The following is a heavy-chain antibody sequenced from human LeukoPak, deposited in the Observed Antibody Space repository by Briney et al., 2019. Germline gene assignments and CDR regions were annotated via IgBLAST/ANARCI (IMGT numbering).Heavy chain of an antibody. CDR1: DGSISSYH. J-gene: IGHJ5*02. CDR3: ARGLKYSGTYGWFDP. CDR2: IYSSGST. D-gene: IGHD1-26*01. Sequence: SETLSLTCTVSDGSISSYHWSWIRQCAGKGLEWIGRIYSSGSTNYNPSLKSRVTMSVDTSKNQFSLKLSSVTAADTAVYYCARGLKYSGTYGWFDPWGQGTPVTVSS. V-gene: IGHV4-4*07.